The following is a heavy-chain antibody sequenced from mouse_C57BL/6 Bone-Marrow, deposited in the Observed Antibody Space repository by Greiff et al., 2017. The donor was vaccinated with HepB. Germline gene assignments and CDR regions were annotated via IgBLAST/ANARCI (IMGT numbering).Heavy chain of an antibody. V-gene: IGHV5-15*01. CDR2: ISNLAYSI. D-gene: IGHD2-3*01. CDR3: ARGGDGYLGYLDV. CDR1: GFTFSDYG. Sequence: EVKLMESGGGLVQPGGSLKLSCAASGFTFSDYGMAWVRQAPRKGPEWVAFISNLAYSIYYADTVTGRFTISRENAKNTLYLEMSSLRSEDTAMYYCARGGDGYLGYLDVWGTGTTVTVSS. J-gene: IGHJ1*03.